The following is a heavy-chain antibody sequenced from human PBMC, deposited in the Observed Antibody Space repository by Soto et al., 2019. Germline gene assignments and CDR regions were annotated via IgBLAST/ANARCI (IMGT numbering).Heavy chain of an antibody. V-gene: IGHV1-3*01. CDR3: ARVGNWNYPYYYYGMDV. D-gene: IGHD1-7*01. CDR2: INAGNGNT. Sequence: ASVKVSCKASGYTFTSYAMHWVRQAPGQRLEWMGWINAGNGNTKYSQKFQGRVTITRGTSASTAYMELSSPRSEDTAVYYCARVGNWNYPYYYYGMDVWGQGTTVTVSS. CDR1: GYTFTSYA. J-gene: IGHJ6*02.